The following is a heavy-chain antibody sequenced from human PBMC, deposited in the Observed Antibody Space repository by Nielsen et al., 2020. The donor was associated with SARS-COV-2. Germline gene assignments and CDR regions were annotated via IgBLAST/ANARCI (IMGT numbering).Heavy chain of an antibody. Sequence: SVKVSCKASGGAFSNFAITWVRQAPGQGLEWMGGIIPTLGAANSAQKFQGRVTIAADASTTTAYMELSSPRSEDTAIYYCASDGNTDGWNVTVYWGQGTVVTVSS. J-gene: IGHJ4*02. CDR3: ASDGNTDGWNVTVY. CDR2: IIPTLGAA. D-gene: IGHD1-1*01. V-gene: IGHV1-69*13. CDR1: GGAFSNFA.